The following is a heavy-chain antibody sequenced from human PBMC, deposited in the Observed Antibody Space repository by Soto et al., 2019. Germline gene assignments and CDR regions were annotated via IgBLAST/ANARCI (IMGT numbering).Heavy chain of an antibody. Sequence: QVQLVQSGAEVKKPGSSVKVSCKASGGTFNVYTIIWVRQAPGQGLEWMGRIIHMLAITNYAQRFQGRVTLTADTSTTTAYMELSSLTSEDTAVYYCALGSWSGETFDIWGQGTLVTVSS. V-gene: IGHV1-69*02. CDR3: ALGSWSGETFDI. CDR1: GGTFNVYT. J-gene: IGHJ3*02. CDR2: IIHMLAIT. D-gene: IGHD6-13*01.